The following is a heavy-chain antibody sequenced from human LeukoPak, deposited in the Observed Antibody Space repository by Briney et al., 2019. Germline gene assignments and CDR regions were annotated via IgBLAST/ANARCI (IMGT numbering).Heavy chain of an antibody. V-gene: IGHV1-2*02. Sequence: GASVRVSCKASGYTFTGPYMHWVRQAPGQGFEWIGWISPASGATNYAQNFQGRVTLTTDTSITTAYMELSSLTSDDTASYYCLNEHGGWGQGTPVTVSS. D-gene: IGHD1-1*01. CDR1: GYTFTGPY. CDR2: ISPASGAT. CDR3: LNEHGG. J-gene: IGHJ4*02.